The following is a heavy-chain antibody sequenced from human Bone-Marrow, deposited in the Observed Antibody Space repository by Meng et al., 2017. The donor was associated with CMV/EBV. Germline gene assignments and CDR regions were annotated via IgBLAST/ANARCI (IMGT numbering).Heavy chain of an antibody. V-gene: IGHV3-7*01. CDR2: IKQDGTEK. CDR1: GFTFSSYS. D-gene: IGHD2-15*01. CDR3: ARDPVVSGDYYFDY. Sequence: GESLKISCAASGFTFSSYSMNWVRQAPGKGLEWVANIKQDGTEKYYVDSVKGRFTIYRDNTKNSLYLQTNSLRAEDTAVYYCARDPVVSGDYYFDYWGQGKLVTVSS. J-gene: IGHJ4*02.